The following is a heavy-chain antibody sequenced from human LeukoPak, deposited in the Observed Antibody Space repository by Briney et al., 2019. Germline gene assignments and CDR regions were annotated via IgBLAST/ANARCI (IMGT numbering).Heavy chain of an antibody. V-gene: IGHV3-23*01. D-gene: IGHD3-3*01. Sequence: PGGSLRLSCAASGYTFSSYGMHWVRQAPGGGLEWVATLSGSGAGTYYSDSVQGRFTISRDNSKRTLFLQMNSLRAEDTAFYYCAKAELGVDTFFDYWGQGTLVTVSS. CDR1: GYTFSSYG. J-gene: IGHJ4*02. CDR3: AKAELGVDTFFDY. CDR2: LSGSGAGT.